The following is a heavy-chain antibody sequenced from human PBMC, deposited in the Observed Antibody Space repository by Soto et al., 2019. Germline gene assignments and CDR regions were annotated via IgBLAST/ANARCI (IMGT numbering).Heavy chain of an antibody. CDR3: ASGGSLAPEY. V-gene: IGHV3-11*01. Sequence: QVQLVESGGGLVKPGESLRLSCAASGFNFSDYYMTWIRQAPGKRLEWVSSIGSSGRTIYYADSVKGRFTISRDNAKKSVILQMSSLSVEDTAVYYCASGGSLAPEYWGQGTLVTVSS. CDR1: GFNFSDYY. D-gene: IGHD3-16*01. CDR2: IGSSGRTI. J-gene: IGHJ4*02.